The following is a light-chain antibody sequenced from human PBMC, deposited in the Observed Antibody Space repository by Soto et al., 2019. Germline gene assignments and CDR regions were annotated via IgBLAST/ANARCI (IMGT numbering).Light chain of an antibody. Sequence: QSALTQPPSASGSPGQSVTISCTGTSSDVGGYNYVSWYQQHPGKVPKLMVYGVNNRPSGVPDRFSGSKSGNTASLTVSGLQTEDEDDYYCTAYAGGNNVFGTGTKLTVL. CDR1: SSDVGGYNY. J-gene: IGLJ1*01. CDR2: GVN. V-gene: IGLV2-8*01. CDR3: TAYAGGNNV.